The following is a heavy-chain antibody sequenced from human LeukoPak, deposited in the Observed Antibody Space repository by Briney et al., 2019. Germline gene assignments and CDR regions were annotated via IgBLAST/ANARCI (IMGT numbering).Heavy chain of an antibody. J-gene: IGHJ4*02. CDR2: ISWNSGSI. CDR1: GFTFDDYA. Sequence: PGGSLRLSCAASGFTFDDYAMHWVRQAPGKGLEWVSGISWNSGSIGYADSVKGRFTISRDIAKNSLYLQMNSLRAEDTALYYCAKEGFDYWGQGTLVTVSS. V-gene: IGHV3-9*01. CDR3: AKEGFDY.